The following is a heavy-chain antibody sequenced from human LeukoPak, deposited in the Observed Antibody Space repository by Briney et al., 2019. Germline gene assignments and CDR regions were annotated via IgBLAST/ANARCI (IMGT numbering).Heavy chain of an antibody. J-gene: IGHJ3*02. CDR3: ARDRISINALDM. V-gene: IGHV4-59*11. CDR2: ISHIGST. Sequence: SETLSLTCTVSGASISGHYLTWIRQHPGKGLEWNGYISHIGSTNHNPSLKSRVTISVDTSKNQYSLKLTSVTAADTAFYYCARDRISINALDMWGQGTMVTVSS. CDR1: GASISGHY. D-gene: IGHD1-14*01.